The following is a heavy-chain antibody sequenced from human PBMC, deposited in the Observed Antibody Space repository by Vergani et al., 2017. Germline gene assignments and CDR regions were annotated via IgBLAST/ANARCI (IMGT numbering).Heavy chain of an antibody. CDR3: AKGDIYGYQYFQH. V-gene: IGHV3-23*01. D-gene: IGHD5-18*01. CDR1: GFTFSSYA. J-gene: IGHJ1*01. CDR2: ISGSGGST. Sequence: EVQLLESGGGLVQPGGSLRLSCAASGFTFSSYAMSWVRQAPGKGLEWVSAISGSGGSTYDSDSVKGRFTISRDNSKNTLYLQMNSLRAEDTAVYYCAKGDIYGYQYFQHWGQGTLVTVSS.